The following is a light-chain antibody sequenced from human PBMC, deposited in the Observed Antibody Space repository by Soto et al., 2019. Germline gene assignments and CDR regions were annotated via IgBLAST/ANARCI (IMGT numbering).Light chain of an antibody. J-gene: IGKJ4*01. CDR3: QPYNNWPLT. CDR1: QSVSSN. CDR2: GAS. V-gene: IGKV3-15*01. Sequence: EIVMTQSPATLSVSPGERATLSCRASQSVSSNLAWYQQKPGQAPRLLIYGASTRATGIPARFSGSGSGTDFTLTINSLQSEDFAIYYCQPYNNWPLTFGGGTKV.